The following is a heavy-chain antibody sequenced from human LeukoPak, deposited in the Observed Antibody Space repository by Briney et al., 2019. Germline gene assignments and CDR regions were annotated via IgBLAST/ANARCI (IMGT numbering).Heavy chain of an antibody. V-gene: IGHV4-39*07. CDR1: GGSISSSSYY. Sequence: SETLSLTCTVSGGSISSSSYYWGWIRQPPGKGLEWIGSIYYSGSTPYNPSLKSRVTISVDTSKNQFSLKLSSVTAADTAVYYCARVSGATLFDYWGQGTLVTVSS. CDR2: IYYSGST. CDR3: ARVSGATLFDY. D-gene: IGHD1-26*01. J-gene: IGHJ4*02.